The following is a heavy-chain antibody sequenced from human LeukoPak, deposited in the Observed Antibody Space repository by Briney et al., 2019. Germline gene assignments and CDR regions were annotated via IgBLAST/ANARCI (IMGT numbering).Heavy chain of an antibody. Sequence: PGGSLRLSCAASGFTFSSYSMNWVRQAPGKGLEWVSSISSSSYIYYADSVKGRFTISRDNARNSLYLQMNSLRAEDTAVYYCAREGFSPGHYESSFYYWGQGTLVTVSS. J-gene: IGHJ4*02. CDR1: GFTFSSYS. D-gene: IGHD3-3*01. V-gene: IGHV3-21*01. CDR2: ISSSSYI. CDR3: AREGFSPGHYESSFYY.